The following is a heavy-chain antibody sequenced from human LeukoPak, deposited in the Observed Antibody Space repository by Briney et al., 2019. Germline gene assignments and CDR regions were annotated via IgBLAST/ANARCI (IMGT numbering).Heavy chain of an antibody. CDR2: ISGSGGST. D-gene: IGHD3-22*01. J-gene: IGHJ4*02. Sequence: GGSLRLSCAASGFTFSSYAMSWVRQAPGKGLEWVSAISGSGGSTYYADSVKGRFTISRDNAKNSLYLQMNSLRAEDTAVYYCASAGYYYDSSAYYPDYWGQGTLVTVSS. CDR3: ASAGYYYDSSAYYPDY. V-gene: IGHV3-23*01. CDR1: GFTFSSYA.